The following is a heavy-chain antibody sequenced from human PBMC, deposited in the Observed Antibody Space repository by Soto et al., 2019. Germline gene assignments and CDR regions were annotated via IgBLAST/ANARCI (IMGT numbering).Heavy chain of an antibody. J-gene: IGHJ6*02. CDR1: GGSVSSYY. Sequence: SETLCLTCTVSGGSVSSYYWSWIRQPPGKELEWIGYIYYSGSTNYNPSLKSRVTISVDTSKNQLSLKLSSVTAADTAVYYCARGLRGRGGSDSYYLMDVSGQGTTVTVFS. V-gene: IGHV4-59*02. CDR2: IYYSGST. CDR3: ARGLRGRGGSDSYYLMDV. D-gene: IGHD2-15*01.